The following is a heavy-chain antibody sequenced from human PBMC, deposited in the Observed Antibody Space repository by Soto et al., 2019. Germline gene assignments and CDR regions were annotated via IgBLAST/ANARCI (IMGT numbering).Heavy chain of an antibody. CDR2: INPNSGGT. D-gene: IGHD4-17*01. Sequence: RASVKVSCKASGYTFTGYYMHWVRQAPGQGLEWMGWINPNSGGTNYAQKFQGWVTMTRDTTISTGYMELSRLRSDDTAVYYCASSRRPTVRDPGTRSNVWWLGPWGQGTLVTVSS. CDR1: GYTFTGYY. J-gene: IGHJ5*02. V-gene: IGHV1-2*04. CDR3: ASSRRPTVRDPGTRSNVWWLGP.